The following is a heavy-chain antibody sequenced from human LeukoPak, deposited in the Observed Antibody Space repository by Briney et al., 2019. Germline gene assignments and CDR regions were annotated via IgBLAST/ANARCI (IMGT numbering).Heavy chain of an antibody. CDR2: ISGSGGST. Sequence: EGSLRLSCAASGFTFSSYAMSWVRQAPGKGLEWVSAISGSGGSTYYADSVKGRFTISRDNSKNTLYLQMNSLRAEDTAVYYCAKDHEQWLVRGPFDYWGQGTLVTVSS. J-gene: IGHJ4*02. V-gene: IGHV3-23*01. CDR1: GFTFSSYA. D-gene: IGHD6-19*01. CDR3: AKDHEQWLVRGPFDY.